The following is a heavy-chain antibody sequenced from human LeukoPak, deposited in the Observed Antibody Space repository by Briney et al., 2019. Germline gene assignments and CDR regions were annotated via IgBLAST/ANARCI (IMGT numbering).Heavy chain of an antibody. CDR3: ARAQNYDFWSGYNDAFDI. CDR1: GFTVSSNY. CDR2: IYSGGST. D-gene: IGHD3-3*01. V-gene: IGHV3-53*01. J-gene: IGHJ3*02. Sequence: GGSLRLSCAASGFTVSSNYMSWVRQAPGKGLEWVSVIYSGGSTYYADSVKGRFTISRDNSKNTLYLQMNSLRAGDTAVYYCARAQNYDFWSGYNDAFDIWGQGTMVTVSS.